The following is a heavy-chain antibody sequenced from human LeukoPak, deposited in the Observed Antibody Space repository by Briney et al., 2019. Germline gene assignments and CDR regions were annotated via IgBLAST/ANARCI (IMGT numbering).Heavy chain of an antibody. D-gene: IGHD3-22*01. CDR3: ARGYDSSGYNDYYYYMDV. Sequence: SETLSLTCAVYGGSFSGYYWSWIRQPPGKGLEWIGEINHSGSTNYNPSLKSRVTISVDTSKNQFSLRLSSVTAADTAVYYCARGYDSSGYNDYYYYMDVWGKGTRSPSP. CDR2: INHSGST. V-gene: IGHV4-34*01. CDR1: GGSFSGYY. J-gene: IGHJ6*03.